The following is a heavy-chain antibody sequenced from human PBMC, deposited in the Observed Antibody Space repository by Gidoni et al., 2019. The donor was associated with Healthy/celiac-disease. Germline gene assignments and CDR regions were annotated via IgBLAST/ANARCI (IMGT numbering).Heavy chain of an antibody. CDR3: ARDPGSGSYYFSFWFDP. CDR2: ISAYNGNT. CDR1: VSAFTSYG. D-gene: IGHD3-10*01. V-gene: IGHV1-18*01. J-gene: IGHJ5*02. Sequence: QVQLVRSGAEVTRPGASVKVSCKASVSAFTSYGISWVRQAPGQGLEWMGWISAYNGNTNYAQKLQGRVTMTTDTSTSTAYMELRSLRSDDTAVYYCARDPGSGSYYFSFWFDPWGQGTLVTVSS.